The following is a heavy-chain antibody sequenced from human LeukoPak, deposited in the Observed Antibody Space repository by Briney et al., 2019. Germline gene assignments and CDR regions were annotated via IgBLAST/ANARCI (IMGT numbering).Heavy chain of an antibody. CDR1: GDSISNYF. J-gene: IGHJ4*02. D-gene: IGHD3-22*01. Sequence: SETLSLTCTVSGDSISNYFWSWIRQPPRKGLEWMAYVHYSGSTNYNPSLKSRVTISVDTSKNQFSLKLSSVTAADTAVYYCARGDSSGYPFDYWGQGTLVTVSS. V-gene: IGHV4-59*01. CDR3: ARGDSSGYPFDY. CDR2: VHYSGST.